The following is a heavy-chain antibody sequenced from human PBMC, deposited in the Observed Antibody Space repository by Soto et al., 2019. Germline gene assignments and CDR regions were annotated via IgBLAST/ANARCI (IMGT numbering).Heavy chain of an antibody. CDR3: ASLAAPVTTVTSFDY. V-gene: IGHV4-34*01. Sequence: SETLSLTCAVYGGSFSGYYWSWIRQPPGKGLEWIGEINHSGSTNYNPSLKSRVTISVDTSMNQFSLKLSSVTAADTAVYYCASLAAPVTTVTSFDYWGQGTLVTVSS. CDR2: INHSGST. CDR1: GGSFSGYY. D-gene: IGHD4-17*01. J-gene: IGHJ4*02.